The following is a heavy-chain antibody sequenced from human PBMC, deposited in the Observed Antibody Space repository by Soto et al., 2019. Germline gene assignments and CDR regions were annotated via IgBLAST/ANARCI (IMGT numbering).Heavy chain of an antibody. CDR2: INHSGST. J-gene: IGHJ5*02. D-gene: IGHD6-6*01. V-gene: IGHV4-34*01. CDR1: GGSFSGYY. Sequence: LSLTCAVYGGSFSGYYWSWIRQPPGKGLEWIGEINHSGSTNYNPSLKSRVTISVDTSKNQFSLKLSSVTAADTAVYYCARVSYLVDPWGQGTLVTVSS. CDR3: ARVSYLVDP.